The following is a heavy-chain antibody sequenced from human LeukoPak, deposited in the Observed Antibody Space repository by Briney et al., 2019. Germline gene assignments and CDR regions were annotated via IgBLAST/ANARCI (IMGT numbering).Heavy chain of an antibody. D-gene: IGHD1-26*01. CDR3: ARVTEWELIDYFDY. V-gene: IGHV1-69*04. CDR2: IIPILGIA. J-gene: IGHJ4*02. CDR1: GGTFSSYA. Sequence: SVKVSCKASGGTFSSYAISWVRQAPGQGLEWMGRIIPILGIANYAQKFQGRVTITADKSTSTAYMELSSLRSEDTAVYYCARVTEWELIDYFDYWGQGTLVTVSS.